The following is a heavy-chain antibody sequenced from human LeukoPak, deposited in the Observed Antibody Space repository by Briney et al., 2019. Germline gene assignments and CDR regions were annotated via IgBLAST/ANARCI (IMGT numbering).Heavy chain of an antibody. J-gene: IGHJ4*02. V-gene: IGHV2-5*02. CDR3: ARLLDGYDY. CDR1: GFSLTTSGVG. CDR2: IYWDDDK. D-gene: IGHD5-24*01. Sequence: SGPTLVEPTQTLTLTCTFSGFSLTTSGVGVVWIRQPPGKALEWLALIYWDDDKRYSPSLRSRLSIAKDTSKNVVVLRMTNMDPVDTATYYCARLLDGYDYWGQGAPVTVPS.